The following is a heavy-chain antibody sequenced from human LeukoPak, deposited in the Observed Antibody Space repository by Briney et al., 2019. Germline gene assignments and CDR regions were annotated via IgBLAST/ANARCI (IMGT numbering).Heavy chain of an antibody. CDR3: ARSDTTMVRGVTTPLGY. V-gene: IGHV1-2*02. CDR2: INPNSGGT. CDR1: GYTFTGHY. Sequence: ASLKVSCTASGYTFTGHYMHWVRQAPGQGLEWMGWINPNSGGTNYAQKFQGRVTMTRDTSISTAYMELSRLRSDDTAVYYCARSDTTMVRGVTTPLGYWGQGTLVTVSS. J-gene: IGHJ4*02. D-gene: IGHD3-10*01.